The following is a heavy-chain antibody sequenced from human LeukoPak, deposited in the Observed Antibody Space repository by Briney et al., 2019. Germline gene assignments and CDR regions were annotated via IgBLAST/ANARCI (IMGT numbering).Heavy chain of an antibody. D-gene: IGHD6-6*01. Sequence: GGSLRLSCAASGFTFSSYAMHWVRQAPGKGLEWVAVISYDGSNKYYADSVKGRFTISRDNSKNTLYLQMNSLRAEDTAVYYCARGDQDDSSVDYWGQGTLVTVS. CDR2: ISYDGSNK. CDR3: ARGDQDDSSVDY. CDR1: GFTFSSYA. J-gene: IGHJ4*02. V-gene: IGHV3-30-3*01.